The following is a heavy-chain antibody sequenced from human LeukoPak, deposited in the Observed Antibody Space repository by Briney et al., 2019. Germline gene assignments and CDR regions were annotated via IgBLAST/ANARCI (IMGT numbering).Heavy chain of an antibody. CDR2: ISAYNGNT. CDR3: ARVRNYGDYYYFDY. V-gene: IGHV1-18*01. D-gene: IGHD4-17*01. J-gene: IGHJ4*02. Sequence: ASVKVSCKASGYTFTSYGISWVRQAPGQGLEWMGWISAYNGNTNYAQKLQGRVTMTTDTSTSTAYTELRSLRSDDTAVYYCARVRNYGDYYYFDYWGQGTLVTVSS. CDR1: GYTFTSYG.